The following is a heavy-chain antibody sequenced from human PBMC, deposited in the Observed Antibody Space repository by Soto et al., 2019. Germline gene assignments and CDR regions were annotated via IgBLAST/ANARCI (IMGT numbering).Heavy chain of an antibody. CDR1: GFTFTTYW. V-gene: IGHV3-74*01. CDR3: ARGGRGGFDY. CDR2: ISGDGSST. J-gene: IGHJ4*02. D-gene: IGHD3-16*01. Sequence: PGGSLRLSGAASGFTFTTYWMHWVRQAPGKGLVWVSRISGDGSSTDYADSVKGRFTLSRDNARNTLFLQMSSLRAEDTAVYYCARGGRGGFDYWGQGVLVTVSS.